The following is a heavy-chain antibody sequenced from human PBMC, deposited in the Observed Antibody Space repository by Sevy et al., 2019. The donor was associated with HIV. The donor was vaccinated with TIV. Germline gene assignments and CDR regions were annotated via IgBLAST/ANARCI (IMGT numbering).Heavy chain of an antibody. CDR2: IHYSGRT. V-gene: IGHV4-31*03. D-gene: IGHD6-19*01. CDR1: GGSISSHSYY. J-gene: IGHJ6*02. CDR3: ARDHGYSNGWFPYYYYYGMDV. Sequence: SETLSLTCSISGGSISSHSYYWTWIRQHPGKGLEWIGYIHYSGRTYYNPSLKSRVTISLDTSKNHFSLSLRSVTVADTAVYYCARDHGYSNGWFPYYYYYGMDVWGPGTTVTVSS.